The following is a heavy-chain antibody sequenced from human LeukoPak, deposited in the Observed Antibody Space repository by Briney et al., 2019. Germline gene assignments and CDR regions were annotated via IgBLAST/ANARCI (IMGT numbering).Heavy chain of an antibody. CDR3: ASTSKYIGSGRDDSFDI. D-gene: IGHD3-10*01. J-gene: IGHJ3*02. CDR2: ISYSGGT. CDR1: GGSISTGGYY. V-gene: IGHV4-30-4*01. Sequence: PSETLSLTCTVAGGSISTGGYYWSWVRQPPGKGLEWLGYISYSGGTYYNPSLKSRVSMSVDTSKSQFSLKMSSVTAADTAIYYCASTSKYIGSGRDDSFDIWGQGTMVTVSS.